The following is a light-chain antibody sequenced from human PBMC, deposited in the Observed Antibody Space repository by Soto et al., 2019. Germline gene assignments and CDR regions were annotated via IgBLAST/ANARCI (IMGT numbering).Light chain of an antibody. J-gene: IGLJ1*01. V-gene: IGLV2-23*01. Sequence: QSALTQPASVSGSPGQSITISCTGTSSDVGSYNLVSWYQQHPGKAPKLMIYEGSKRPSGVSNRFSGSKSGNTASLTISGLQAEDEGDYYCCSYAGSSTLVFGTGTKLTVL. CDR2: EGS. CDR3: CSYAGSSTLV. CDR1: SSDVGSYNL.